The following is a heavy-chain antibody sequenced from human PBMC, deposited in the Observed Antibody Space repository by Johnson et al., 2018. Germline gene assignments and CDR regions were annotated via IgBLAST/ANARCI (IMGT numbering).Heavy chain of an antibody. D-gene: IGHD2-8*01. CDR2: IFSGGST. V-gene: IGHV3-66*02. CDR1: GLIVSSNY. Sequence: VQLVQSGGGLVQXGGSLRLSCAASGLIVSSNYMTWVRQAPGKGLEWVSVIFSGGSTYYTDSVKGRFTISRDNSKNTLYLEMNSLRPEDTSVYYCARDKYCTNGVCQGFFDYWGQGILVTVSS. CDR3: ARDKYCTNGVCQGFFDY. J-gene: IGHJ4*02.